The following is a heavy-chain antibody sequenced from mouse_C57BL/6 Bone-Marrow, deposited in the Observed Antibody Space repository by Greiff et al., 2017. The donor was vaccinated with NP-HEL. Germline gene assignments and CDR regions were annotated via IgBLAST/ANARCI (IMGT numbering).Heavy chain of an antibody. D-gene: IGHD1-1*02. CDR1: GFSLTSYG. CDR3: AKGKRGWAY. CDR2: IWSGGST. V-gene: IGHV2-4*01. Sequence: QVQLKESGPGLVQPSQSLSITCTVSGFSLTSYGVHWVRQPPGKGLEWLGVIWSGGSTDYNAAFISRLSISKDNSKSQVFFKMNSLQADDTAIYYCAKGKRGWAYWGQGTLVTVSA. J-gene: IGHJ3*01.